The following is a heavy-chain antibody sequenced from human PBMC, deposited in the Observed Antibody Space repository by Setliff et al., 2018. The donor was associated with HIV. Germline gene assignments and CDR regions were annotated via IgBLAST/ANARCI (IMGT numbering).Heavy chain of an antibody. CDR2: IDHSGST. CDR3: ARGHPIVPTGLVSFYFDH. D-gene: IGHD2-2*01. CDR1: GAPISTDEYY. Sequence: LETLSLTCTVSGAPISTDEYYWGFIRQSPGKGLEWIGEIDHSGSTDDNPSLKSRVTISVDTSKNQFSLKLSSVSAADTAVYYCARGHPIVPTGLVSFYFDHWGQGTLVTVSS. V-gene: IGHV4-39*07. J-gene: IGHJ4*02.